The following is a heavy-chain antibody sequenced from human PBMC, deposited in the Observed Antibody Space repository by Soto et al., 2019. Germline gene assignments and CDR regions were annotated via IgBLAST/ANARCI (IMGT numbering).Heavy chain of an antibody. Sequence: KQSQTLSLTCAISGDSVSSNSAAWNWIRQSPSRGLEWLGRTYYRSKWYNDYAVSVKSRITINPDTSKNQFSLQLNSVTPEDTAVYYCARVHTCSSTSCYETYYYYGMDVWGQGTTVTVSS. CDR2: TYYRSKWYN. J-gene: IGHJ6*02. V-gene: IGHV6-1*01. CDR3: ARVHTCSSTSCYETYYYYGMDV. CDR1: GDSVSSNSAA. D-gene: IGHD2-2*01.